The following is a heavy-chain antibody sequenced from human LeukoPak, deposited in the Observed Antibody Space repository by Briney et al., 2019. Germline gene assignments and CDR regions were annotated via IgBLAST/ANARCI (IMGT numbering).Heavy chain of an antibody. Sequence: PGGSLRLSCAASGFTFSNYWMHWVRQAAGKGLGWVSRIKTDGSRTNYADSVKGRFTISRDNAKNTVYLEMNSLRSEDTAVYYCARAIGSSWGKVDYWGQGTLVTVSS. CDR2: IKTDGSRT. J-gene: IGHJ4*02. CDR3: ARAIGSSWGKVDY. D-gene: IGHD6-13*01. CDR1: GFTFSNYW. V-gene: IGHV3-74*01.